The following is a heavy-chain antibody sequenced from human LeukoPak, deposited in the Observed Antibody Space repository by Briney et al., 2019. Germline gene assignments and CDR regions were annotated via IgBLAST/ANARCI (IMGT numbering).Heavy chain of an antibody. Sequence: SETLSLTCAVSGGSISSSNWWSWVRQPPGKGLEWIGEIYHSGSTNYNPSLKSRVTISVDKSKNQFSLKLSSVTAADTAVYYCAGEEFRMSAAGTGAFDIWGQGTMVTVSS. V-gene: IGHV4-4*02. D-gene: IGHD6-13*01. CDR3: AGEEFRMSAAGTGAFDI. J-gene: IGHJ3*02. CDR2: IYHSGST. CDR1: GGSISSSNW.